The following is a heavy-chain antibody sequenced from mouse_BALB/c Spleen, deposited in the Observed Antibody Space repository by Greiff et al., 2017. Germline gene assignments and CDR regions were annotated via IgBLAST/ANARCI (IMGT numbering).Heavy chain of an antibody. CDR1: GFTFSSFG. J-gene: IGHJ4*01. CDR3: ARFYYYGSSYYYAMDY. D-gene: IGHD1-1*01. Sequence: EVQRVESGGGLVQPGGSRKLSCAASGFTFSSFGMHWARQAPEKGLEWVAYISSGSSTIYYADTVKGRFTISRDNPKNTLFLQMTSLRSEDTAMYYCARFYYYGSSYYYAMDYWGQGTSVTVSS. V-gene: IGHV5-17*02. CDR2: ISSGSSTI.